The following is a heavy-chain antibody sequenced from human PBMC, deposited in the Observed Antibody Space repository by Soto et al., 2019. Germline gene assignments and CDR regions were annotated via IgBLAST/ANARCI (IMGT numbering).Heavy chain of an antibody. CDR1: GFTFSSYG. CDR2: ISYDGSNK. D-gene: IGHD6-19*01. CDR3: TGIAVAGIIY. Sequence: GGSLRLSCAASGFTFSSYGMHWVRQAPGKGLEWVAVISYDGSNKYYADSVKGRFTISRDNSKNTLYLQMNSLRAEDTAVYYCTGIAVAGIIYWGQGTLVTVSS. J-gene: IGHJ4*02. V-gene: IGHV3-30*03.